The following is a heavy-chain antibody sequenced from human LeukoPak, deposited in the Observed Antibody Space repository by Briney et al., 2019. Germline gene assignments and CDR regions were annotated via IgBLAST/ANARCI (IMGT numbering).Heavy chain of an antibody. Sequence: SETLSLTCTVYGGSFSGYYWSWIRQPPGKGLEWIGEINHSGSTNYNPSLKSRVSISVDTSKNQFSLKLSSVTAADTAVYYCARRRDIVLVPAADPFDYWGQGTLVTVSS. CDR1: GGSFSGYY. CDR2: INHSGST. J-gene: IGHJ4*02. D-gene: IGHD2-8*02. CDR3: ARRRDIVLVPAADPFDY. V-gene: IGHV4-34*01.